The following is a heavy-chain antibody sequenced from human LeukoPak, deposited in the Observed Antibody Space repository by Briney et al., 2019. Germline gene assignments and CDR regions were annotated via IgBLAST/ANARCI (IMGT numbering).Heavy chain of an antibody. CDR3: AKGVRREGYNYFYFDY. CDR2: ISGSGGST. J-gene: IGHJ4*02. CDR1: GFTFSSYA. Sequence: GGSLRLSCAASGFTFSSYAMSWVRQAPGKGLEWVSAISGSGGSTYYADSVKGRFTISRDNSKNTLYLQMNSLRAEDTAVYYCAKGVRREGYNYFYFDYWARGTLVTVPS. D-gene: IGHD5-24*01. V-gene: IGHV3-23*01.